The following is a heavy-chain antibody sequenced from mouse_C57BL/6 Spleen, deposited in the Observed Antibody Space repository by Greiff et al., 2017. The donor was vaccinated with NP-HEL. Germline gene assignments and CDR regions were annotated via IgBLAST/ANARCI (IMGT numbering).Heavy chain of an antibody. J-gene: IGHJ3*01. CDR2: IYPNYGTT. D-gene: IGHD2-4*01. V-gene: IGHV1-39*01. CDR3: ARSGDYDEAWFAY. Sequence: VQLKESGPELVKPGASVKISCKASGYSFTDYNMNWVKQSNGKSLEWIGVIYPNYGTTSYNQKFKGKATLTVDQSSSTAYMQLNSLTSEASAVYYCARSGDYDEAWFAYWGQGTLVTVSA. CDR1: GYSFTDYN.